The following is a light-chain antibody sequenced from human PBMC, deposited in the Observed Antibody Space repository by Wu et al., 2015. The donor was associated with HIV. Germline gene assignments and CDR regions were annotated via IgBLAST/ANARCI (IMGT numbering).Light chain of an antibody. CDR3: QQRSNWLT. J-gene: IGKJ4*01. V-gene: IGKV3-11*01. CDR1: QSVRSY. CDR2: DTS. Sequence: EVVLTQSPATLSLSPGERATLSCRASQSVRSYLAWYQQKPGQAPKLVIYDTSRRATGIPARFSGSGSGTDFTLTXSSLEPEDFAVYYCQQRSNWLTFGGGTKGGDQ.